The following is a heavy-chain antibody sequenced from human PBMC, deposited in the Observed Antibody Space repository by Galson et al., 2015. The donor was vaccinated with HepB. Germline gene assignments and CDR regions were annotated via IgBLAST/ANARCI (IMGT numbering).Heavy chain of an antibody. CDR1: GSTFTNYA. D-gene: IGHD6-6*01. Sequence: SVKVSCKASGSTFTNYAMHWVRQAPGQRLEWMGWINAGNGNTKYSQKFQGRVTMTRDTSASTAYMELRILRFEDTGLYYCARWTEQLVQPPHQLNRGFDPWGQGTLVTVSS. CDR3: ARWTEQLVQPPHQLNRGFDP. CDR2: INAGNGNT. J-gene: IGHJ5*02. V-gene: IGHV1-3*01.